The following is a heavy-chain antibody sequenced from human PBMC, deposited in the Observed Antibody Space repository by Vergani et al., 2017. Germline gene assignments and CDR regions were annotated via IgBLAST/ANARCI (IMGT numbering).Heavy chain of an antibody. CDR1: GFTFSSYA. Sequence: EVQLLESGGGLVQPGGSLRLSCAASGFTFSSYAMSWVRQAPGKGLEWVSAISGSGGSTYYADSVKGRFTISRDNSKNTLYLQMNSLRAEDTAVYYCAKELLDDSSGYYEYYFDYWGQRTLVTVSS. V-gene: IGHV3-23*01. J-gene: IGHJ4*02. CDR2: ISGSGGST. D-gene: IGHD3-22*01. CDR3: AKELLDDSSGYYEYYFDY.